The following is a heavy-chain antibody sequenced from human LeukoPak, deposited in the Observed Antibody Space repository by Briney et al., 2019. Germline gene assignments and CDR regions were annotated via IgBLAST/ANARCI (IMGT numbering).Heavy chain of an antibody. V-gene: IGHV4-59*01. CDR3: ARRGIAAAGFRGDHYYYYMDV. CDR1: GGSISSYY. D-gene: IGHD6-13*01. Sequence: SETLSLTCTASGGSISSYYWSWIRQPPGKGLEWIGYIYYSGSTNYNPSLKSRVTISVDTSKNQFSLKLSSVTAADTAVYYCARRGIAAAGFRGDHYYYYMDVWGKGTTVTISS. J-gene: IGHJ6*03. CDR2: IYYSGST.